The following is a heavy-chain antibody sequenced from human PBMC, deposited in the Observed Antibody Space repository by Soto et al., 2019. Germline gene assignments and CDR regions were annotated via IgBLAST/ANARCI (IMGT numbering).Heavy chain of an antibody. CDR2: ISADNGNT. CDR1: GYTLTKLS. D-gene: IGHD3-9*01. CDR3: ARDLTGTPVY. V-gene: IGHV1-3*01. Sequence: GASVKVSCKVSGYTLTKLSIHWVRQAPGQRLEWMGWISADNGNTKYAQKLQGRVTITTDTSTSTAYMELRSLRSDDTAVYYCARDLTGTPVYWGQGTLVTVSS. J-gene: IGHJ4*02.